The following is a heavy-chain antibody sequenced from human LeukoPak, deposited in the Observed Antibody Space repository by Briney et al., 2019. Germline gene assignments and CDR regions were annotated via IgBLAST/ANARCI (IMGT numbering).Heavy chain of an antibody. CDR3: AHLGGMVIQN. CDR1: GFTFSDYA. V-gene: IGHV3-30*04. Sequence: PGRSLRLSCAASGFTFSDYAVHWVRQAPGKGLEWVAAISYNARNTKYADSVKGRFTISRDNSKNSLYLQMNSLRADDTAVYYCAHLGGMVIQNWGQGTLVTVSS. CDR2: ISYNARNT. D-gene: IGHD3-16*01. J-gene: IGHJ1*01.